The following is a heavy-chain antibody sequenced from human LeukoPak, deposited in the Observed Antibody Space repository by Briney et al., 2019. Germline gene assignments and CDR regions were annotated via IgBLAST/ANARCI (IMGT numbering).Heavy chain of an antibody. CDR1: GFTFSNAW. CDR2: IKSKTDGGTT. Sequence: GGSLRLSCAASGFTFSNAWMSWVRQAPGKGLEWVGRIKSKTDGGTTDYAAPVKGRFTISRDDSKNTLYLQMNSLKTEDTAVYYCTTDHHGELLGLIYYYYGMDVWGQGTTVTVSS. J-gene: IGHJ6*02. V-gene: IGHV3-15*01. CDR3: TTDHHGELLGLIYYYYGMDV. D-gene: IGHD1-26*01.